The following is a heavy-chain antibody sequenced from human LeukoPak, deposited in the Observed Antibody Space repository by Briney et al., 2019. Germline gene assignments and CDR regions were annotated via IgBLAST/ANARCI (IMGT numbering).Heavy chain of an antibody. CDR3: AATDTAMVHFNWFDP. Sequence: TSETLSLTCTVSGGSISSYYWSWIRQPPGKGLEWIGYIYYSGSTNYNPSLKSRVTISVDTSKNQFSLKLSSVTAADTAVYYCAATDTAMVHFNWFDPWGQGTLVTVSS. V-gene: IGHV4-59*01. D-gene: IGHD5-18*01. J-gene: IGHJ5*02. CDR1: GGSISSYY. CDR2: IYYSGST.